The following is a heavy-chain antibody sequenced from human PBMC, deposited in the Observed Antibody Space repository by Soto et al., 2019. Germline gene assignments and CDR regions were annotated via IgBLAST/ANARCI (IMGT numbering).Heavy chain of an antibody. D-gene: IGHD6-13*01. V-gene: IGHV4-59*01. CDR1: GGSISSYY. J-gene: IGHJ6*02. CDR2: IYYSGST. Sequence: PSETLSLTCTVSGGSISSYYWSWIRQPPGKGLEWIGYIYYSGSTNYNPSLKSRVTISVDTSKNQFSLKLSSVTAADTAVYYCARDQVYSSRWGYYYGMDVWGQGTTVTVSS. CDR3: ARDQVYSSRWGYYYGMDV.